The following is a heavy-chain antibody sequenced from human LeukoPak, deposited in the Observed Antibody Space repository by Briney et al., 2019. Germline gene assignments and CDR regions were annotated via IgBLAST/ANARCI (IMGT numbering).Heavy chain of an antibody. D-gene: IGHD6-13*01. J-gene: IGHJ4*02. V-gene: IGHV3-30*01. CDR1: GFTFSSYA. CDR3: ATGPYSGSWYPPLDY. Sequence: PGRSLRLSCAASGFTFSSYAMHWVRQAPGKGLEWVAVISYDGSNKYYADSVKGRFTISRDNSKNTLYLQMDSLRPEDTAVYYCATGPYSGSWYPPLDYWGQGTLVTVSS. CDR2: ISYDGSNK.